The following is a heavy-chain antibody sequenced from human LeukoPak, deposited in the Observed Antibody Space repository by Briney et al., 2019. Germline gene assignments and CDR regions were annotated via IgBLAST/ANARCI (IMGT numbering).Heavy chain of an antibody. CDR2: INHSGGT. CDR1: GGSFSGYY. CDR3: ARDSAGAAAGTLSWFDP. Sequence: SETLSPTCAVYGGSFSGYYWSWIRQPPGKGLEWIGEINHSGGTNYNPSLKSRVTISVDTSKNQFSLKLSSVTAADTAVYYCARDSAGAAAGTLSWFDPWGQGTLVTVSS. V-gene: IGHV4-34*01. J-gene: IGHJ5*02. D-gene: IGHD6-13*01.